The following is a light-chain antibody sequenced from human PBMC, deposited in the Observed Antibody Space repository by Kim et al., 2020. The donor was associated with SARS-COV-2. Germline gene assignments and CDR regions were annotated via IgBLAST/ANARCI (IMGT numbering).Light chain of an antibody. J-gene: IGLJ3*02. CDR3: WLYAGSWV. Sequence: QSVLTQPRSVSGSPGQSVTISCTGTSSDVGGYNYVSWYQQHPGKAPKLMIYDVSKRPSGVPDRFSGSKSGNTASLTISGLQAEDEADYYCWLYAGSWVFGGGTQLTVL. V-gene: IGLV2-11*01. CDR2: DVS. CDR1: SSDVGGYNY.